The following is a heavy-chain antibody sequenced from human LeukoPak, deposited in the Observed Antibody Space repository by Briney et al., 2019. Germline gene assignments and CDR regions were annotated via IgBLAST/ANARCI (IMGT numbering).Heavy chain of an antibody. Sequence: PGGSLRLSCAASGFTFSSYSMNWVRQAPGKGLEWVSYISSSSSTTYYADSVKGRFTISRDNSKNTLYLQMNSLRAEDTAVYYCANRLEPVDYNEAYWGQGTLVTVSS. J-gene: IGHJ4*02. V-gene: IGHV3-48*01. CDR3: ANRLEPVDYNEAY. CDR2: ISSSSSTT. CDR1: GFTFSSYS. D-gene: IGHD1-1*01.